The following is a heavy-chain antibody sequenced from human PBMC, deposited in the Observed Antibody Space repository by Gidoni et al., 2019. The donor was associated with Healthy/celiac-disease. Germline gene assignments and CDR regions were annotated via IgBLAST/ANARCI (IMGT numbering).Heavy chain of an antibody. CDR1: GGSISSYY. V-gene: IGHV4-59*01. Sequence: QVQLQESGPGLVKPSETLSLTCTVSGGSISSYYWSWIRQPPGKGLEWIGYIYYSGSTNYNPSLKSRVTISVDTSKNQFSLKLSSVTAADTAVYYCARDSGGSGSYYNLRFDYWGQGTLVTVSS. J-gene: IGHJ4*02. D-gene: IGHD3-10*01. CDR2: IYYSGST. CDR3: ARDSGGSGSYYNLRFDY.